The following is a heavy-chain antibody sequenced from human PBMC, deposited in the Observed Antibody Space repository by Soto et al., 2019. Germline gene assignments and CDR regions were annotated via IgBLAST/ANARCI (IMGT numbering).Heavy chain of an antibody. J-gene: IGHJ4*02. CDR3: ARYFRGSGRYFFDY. Sequence: PGGSLRLSCAASGFTFGSYWMSWVRQAPGKGPEWLAAIKWDASEKKYVDPVQGRFTISRDNAKDSLFLQMNSLRVEDTAVYYCARYFRGSGRYFFDYWGQGTLVTVSS. V-gene: IGHV3-7*03. CDR2: IKWDASEK. D-gene: IGHD6-19*01. CDR1: GFTFGSYW.